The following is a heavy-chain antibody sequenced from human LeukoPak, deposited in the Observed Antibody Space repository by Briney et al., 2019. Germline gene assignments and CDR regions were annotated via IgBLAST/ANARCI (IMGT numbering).Heavy chain of an antibody. CDR1: GYTFTGYY. D-gene: IGHD3-3*01. J-gene: IGHJ5*02. Sequence: GASVKVSCKASGYTFTGYYIQWVRQAPGQGLEWMGWINPNSGGTNYAQKLQGRVTMTTDTSTSTAYMELRSLRSDDTAVYYCARSPITIFGVVILWFDPWGQGTLVTVSS. CDR2: INPNSGGT. V-gene: IGHV1-2*02. CDR3: ARSPITIFGVVILWFDP.